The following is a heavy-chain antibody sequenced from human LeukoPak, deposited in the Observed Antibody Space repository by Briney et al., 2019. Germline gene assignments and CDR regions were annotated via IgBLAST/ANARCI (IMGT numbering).Heavy chain of an antibody. CDR1: GDSLNTHY. CDR3: ARVVRGVVTSNWFDP. J-gene: IGHJ5*02. D-gene: IGHD2-21*02. V-gene: IGHV4-59*11. CDR2: VSSSGTS. Sequence: PSETLSLTCTVSGDSLNTHYWTWIRQPPGKELEWIGFVSSSGTSNYNPSLKSRVSISIDTSKNQFSLALTSVTPADTAVYYCARVVRGVVTSNWFDPWGQGTLVSVSS.